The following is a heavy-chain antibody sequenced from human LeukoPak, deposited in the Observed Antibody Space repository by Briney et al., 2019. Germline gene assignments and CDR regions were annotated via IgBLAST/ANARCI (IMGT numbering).Heavy chain of an antibody. Sequence: GASVKVSCKASGGTFSSYAISWVRQAPGQGLEWMGGIIPIFGTANYAQKFQGRVTITTDESTSTAYMELSSLRSEDTAVYYCAREGHQYQLLMGFDYWGQGTLVTVSS. V-gene: IGHV1-69*05. CDR3: AREGHQYQLLMGFDY. D-gene: IGHD2-2*01. CDR2: IIPIFGTA. J-gene: IGHJ4*02. CDR1: GGTFSSYA.